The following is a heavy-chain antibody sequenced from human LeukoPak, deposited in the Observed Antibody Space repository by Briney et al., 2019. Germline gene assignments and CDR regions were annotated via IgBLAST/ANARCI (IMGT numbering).Heavy chain of an antibody. CDR1: RESFSDYY. CDR2: IDHSGIT. J-gene: IGHJ4*02. CDR3: AVGGYDTTGYRVGMDY. Sequence: SETLSLTCSVYRESFSDYYWTWIRQPPGKGLEWIGEIDHSGITNYNPSLKSRVTISGDTSKNQFSLKLSSVTAADTAVCYCAVGGYDTTGYRVGMDYWGQGTLVTVSS. V-gene: IGHV4-34*01. D-gene: IGHD3-22*01.